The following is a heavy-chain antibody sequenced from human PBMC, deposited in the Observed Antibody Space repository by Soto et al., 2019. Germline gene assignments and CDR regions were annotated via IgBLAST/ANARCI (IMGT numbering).Heavy chain of an antibody. CDR3: ARAGHTMIQGVRFRVDQ. CDR1: GYTFTAYY. J-gene: IGHJ5*02. D-gene: IGHD3-10*01. Sequence: QVQLVQSGAEMKKPGASVKVSCEASGYTFTAYYIHWVRQAPGQRLEWLGWINPNGGGTKYAQKFQGRGTMTRDTAITTAYLELTRLTSDDTAVYYCARAGHTMIQGVRFRVDQWGQGTLVTVSS. CDR2: INPNGGGT. V-gene: IGHV1-2*02.